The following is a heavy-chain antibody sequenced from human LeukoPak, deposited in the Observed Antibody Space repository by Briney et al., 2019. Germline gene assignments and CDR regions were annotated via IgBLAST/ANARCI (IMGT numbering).Heavy chain of an antibody. CDR1: GFTFSSYG. D-gene: IGHD2-2*01. J-gene: IGHJ5*02. CDR3: ARGVPAAIHNWFDP. V-gene: IGHV3-33*01. CDR2: IWYDGSNK. Sequence: GGSLRLSCAASGFTFSSYGMHWVRQAPGKGLEWVAVIWYDGSNKYYADSVKGRFTISRDNSKNTLYLQMNSLRAEATAVYYCARGVPAAIHNWFDPWGQGTLVTVSS.